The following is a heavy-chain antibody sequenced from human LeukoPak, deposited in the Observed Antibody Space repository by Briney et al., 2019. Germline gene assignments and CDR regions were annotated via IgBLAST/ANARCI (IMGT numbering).Heavy chain of an antibody. CDR2: INHSGST. J-gene: IGHJ4*02. CDR3: ARSGARFGIAAAGTFGY. V-gene: IGHV4-34*01. D-gene: IGHD6-13*01. CDR1: GGSFSGYY. Sequence: SETLSLTCTVSGGSFSGYYWSWIRQPPGKGPEWIGEINHSGSTNYNPSLKSRVTISVDTSKNQFSLKLSSVTAADTAVYYCARSGARFGIAAAGTFGYWGQGTLVTVSS.